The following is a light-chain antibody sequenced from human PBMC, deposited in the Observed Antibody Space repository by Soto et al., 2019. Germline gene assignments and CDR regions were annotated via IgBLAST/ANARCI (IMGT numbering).Light chain of an antibody. CDR1: QSVSSN. J-gene: IGKJ5*01. Sequence: EIVMTQSPSTLSVSPGERATLSCRAGQSVSSNLAWYQQKPRQAPRLLIYGASTRATGIPARFSGSGSGTEFTLTISSLQYEDFAVYYCQQYNNWPAITFGQGTRLEIK. CDR2: GAS. V-gene: IGKV3D-15*01. CDR3: QQYNNWPAIT.